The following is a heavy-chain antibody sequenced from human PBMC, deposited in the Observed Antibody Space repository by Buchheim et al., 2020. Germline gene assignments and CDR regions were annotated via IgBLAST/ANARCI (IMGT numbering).Heavy chain of an antibody. V-gene: IGHV1-46*03. Sequence: QVQLVQSGAEVKKPGASVKVSCKASGYTFTSYYMHWVRQAPGQGLEWMGIINPSGGSTTYAQKFQGKVTMTRDTSTSTVYMELSSLRSDDTAVYYCARGASNYGLAYYYYGMDVWGQGTT. D-gene: IGHD4-11*01. CDR3: ARGASNYGLAYYYYGMDV. CDR1: GYTFTSYY. CDR2: INPSGGST. J-gene: IGHJ6*02.